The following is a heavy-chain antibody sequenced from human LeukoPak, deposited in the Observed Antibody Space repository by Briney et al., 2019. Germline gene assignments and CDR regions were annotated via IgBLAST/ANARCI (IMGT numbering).Heavy chain of an antibody. V-gene: IGHV1-2*02. Sequence: ASVKVSCKASGYTFTGYYMHWVRQAPGQGLEWMGWINAETGGTNYAQNFQGRVTMTRDTSISTAYMEVSRLRSDDTAVYYCAREDSSGYDYWGQGTLVTVSS. J-gene: IGHJ4*02. CDR2: INAETGGT. D-gene: IGHD3-22*01. CDR3: AREDSSGYDY. CDR1: GYTFTGYY.